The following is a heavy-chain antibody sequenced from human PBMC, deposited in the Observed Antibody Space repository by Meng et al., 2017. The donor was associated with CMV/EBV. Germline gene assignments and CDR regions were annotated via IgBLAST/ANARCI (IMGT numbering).Heavy chain of an antibody. D-gene: IGHD2-2*01. CDR1: GFTFSSYS. CDR2: ISSSSSTI. Sequence: GGSLRLSCAASGFTFSSYSMNWVRQAPGKGLEWVSYISSSSSTIYYADSVKGRFTISRDNAKNSLYLQMNSLRAEDTAAYYCARDHCSSTSCYLLYYYYGMDVWGQGTTVTVSS. CDR3: ARDHCSSTSCYLLYYYYGMDV. J-gene: IGHJ6*02. V-gene: IGHV3-48*04.